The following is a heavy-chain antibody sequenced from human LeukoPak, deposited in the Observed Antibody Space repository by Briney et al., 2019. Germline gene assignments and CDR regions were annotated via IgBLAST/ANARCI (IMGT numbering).Heavy chain of an antibody. CDR1: GFTFSSYS. J-gene: IGHJ4*02. CDR2: IRYDGGNK. CDR3: AKQRVVVISLIDY. D-gene: IGHD3-22*01. V-gene: IGHV3-30*02. Sequence: PGGSLRLSCAASGFTFSSYSMHWVRQAPGKGLEWVAFIRYDGGNKYYADSVKGRFTISRDNSKNTLYLQMNSLRAEDTAVYYCAKQRVVVISLIDYWGQGTLVTVSS.